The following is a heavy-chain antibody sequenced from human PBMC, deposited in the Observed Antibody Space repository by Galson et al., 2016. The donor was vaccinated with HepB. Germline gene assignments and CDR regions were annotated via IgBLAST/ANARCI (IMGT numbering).Heavy chain of an antibody. D-gene: IGHD4-17*01. CDR3: ARHDYGDSPADY. J-gene: IGHJ4*02. CDR2: IYPGDSDT. V-gene: IGHV5-51*01. CDR1: GYSFTIYW. Sequence: QSGAEVKEPGESLKISCEVSGYSFTIYWIGWVRQMPGKGLEWMGSIYPGDSDTKYGPSFQGLVTISADRSINTAYLQWSSLKASDTAMYYCARHDYGDSPADYWGQGTPVTASS.